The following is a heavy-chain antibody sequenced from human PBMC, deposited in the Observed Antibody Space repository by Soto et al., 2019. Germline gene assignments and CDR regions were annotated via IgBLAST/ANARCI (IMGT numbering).Heavy chain of an antibody. J-gene: IGHJ4*02. CDR1: GFTFISYE. CDR2: ISSSGSTI. Sequence: WGSLRLSCAASGFTFISYEMNFFRHSPLKGLEWVSYISSSGSTIYYADSVKGRFTISRDNAKSSLFLQMSSLRAEDTAVYYCVRRYCSSTSCTFDYWGQGTLVTV. D-gene: IGHD2-2*01. CDR3: VRRYCSSTSCTFDY. V-gene: IGHV3-48*03.